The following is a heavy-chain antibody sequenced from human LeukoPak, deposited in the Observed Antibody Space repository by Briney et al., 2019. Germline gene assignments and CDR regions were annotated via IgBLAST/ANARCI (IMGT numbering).Heavy chain of an antibody. V-gene: IGHV3-48*01. CDR1: GFTFSSYN. CDR3: ARDVPYYYGSGSYYLDY. Sequence: PGGSLRLSCAASGFTFSSYNMNWFRQAPGKGLEWVSYISSSGSTIYYADSVKGRFTISRDNAKNSLYLQMNSLRAEDTAVYYCARDVPYYYGSGSYYLDYWGQGTLVTVSS. D-gene: IGHD3-10*01. CDR2: ISSSGSTI. J-gene: IGHJ4*02.